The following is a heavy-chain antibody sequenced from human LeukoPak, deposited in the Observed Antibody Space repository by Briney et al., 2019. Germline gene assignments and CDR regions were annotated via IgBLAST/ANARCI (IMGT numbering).Heavy chain of an antibody. CDR2: IYYSGST. CDR1: GGSISSSSYY. J-gene: IGHJ6*03. V-gene: IGHV4-39*01. D-gene: IGHD3-3*01. Sequence: SETLSLTCTVSGGSISSSSYYWGWIRQPPGKGLEWIGSIYYSGSTYYNPSRKSRVTMSVDTSKNQFSLKLSSVTAADTAVYYCARQGGYDFWSGYSRRNYYYYMDVWGKRTTVTVSS. CDR3: ARQGGYDFWSGYSRRNYYYYMDV.